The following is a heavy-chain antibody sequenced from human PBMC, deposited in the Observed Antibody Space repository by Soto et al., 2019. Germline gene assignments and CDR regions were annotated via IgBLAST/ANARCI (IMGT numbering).Heavy chain of an antibody. CDR2: ISAYNGNT. J-gene: IGHJ5*02. CDR1: GYTFKSYA. CDR3: AREGTYYYDSSGYIGWFDP. V-gene: IGHV1-18*01. D-gene: IGHD3-22*01. Sequence: ASVKVSYKASGYTFKSYAIHWVRQAPGQRLEWMGWISAYNGNTNYAQKLQGRVTMTTDTSTSTAYMELRSLRSDDTAVYYCAREGTYYYDSSGYIGWFDPWGQGTLVTVSS.